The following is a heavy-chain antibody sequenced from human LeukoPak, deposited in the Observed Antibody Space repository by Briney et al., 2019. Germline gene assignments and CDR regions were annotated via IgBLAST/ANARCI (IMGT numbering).Heavy chain of an antibody. J-gene: IGHJ4*02. CDR3: AREDYCGGDCFNPYFDY. Sequence: PGGSLRLSCAASGFTCSSFWMHWVRQAPGKGLVWVSRINSGGSSTSYADSVKGRFTISRDNAKNSLYLQMNSLRAEDTAVYYCAREDYCGGDCFNPYFDYWGQGTLVTVSS. CDR1: GFTCSSFW. V-gene: IGHV3-74*01. CDR2: INSGGSST. D-gene: IGHD2-21*02.